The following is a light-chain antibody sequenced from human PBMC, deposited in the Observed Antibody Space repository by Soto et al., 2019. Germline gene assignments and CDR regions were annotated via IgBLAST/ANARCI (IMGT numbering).Light chain of an antibody. J-gene: IGKJ1*01. CDR3: QQYDTFPRT. CDR2: GAS. Sequence: IVLTQSPGTLSLSPGDTATLSCRASQSLSSNYLAWYQQKPGQAPRLLIYGASRRATDSPDRFSGSGSGTDFALTITRLEPADFAVYFCQQYDTFPRTFGQGTKVEIQ. V-gene: IGKV3-20*01. CDR1: QSLSSNY.